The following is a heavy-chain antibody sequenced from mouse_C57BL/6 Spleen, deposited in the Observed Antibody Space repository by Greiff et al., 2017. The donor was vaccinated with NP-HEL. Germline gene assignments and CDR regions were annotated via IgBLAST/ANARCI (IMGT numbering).Heavy chain of an antibody. J-gene: IGHJ1*03. D-gene: IGHD1-1*01. CDR3: ARQNLLLRSRYFDV. V-gene: IGHV1-69*01. CDR1: GYTFTSYW. CDR2: IDPSDSYT. Sequence: QVQLQQPGAELVMPGASVKLSCKASGYTFTSYWMHWVKQRPGQGLEWVGAIDPSDSYTNYNQKFKGKSTLTVDKSSSTAYMQLSSLTSEDSAVYYCARQNLLLRSRYFDVWGTGTTVTVSS.